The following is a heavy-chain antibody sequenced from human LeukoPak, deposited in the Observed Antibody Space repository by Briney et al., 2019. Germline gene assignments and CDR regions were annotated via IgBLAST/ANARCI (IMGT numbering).Heavy chain of an antibody. CDR3: ARDLTFYEDTSDAFDI. D-gene: IGHD2/OR15-2a*01. V-gene: IGHV4-30-4*01. CDR2: IYYSGST. J-gene: IGHJ3*02. Sequence: PSETLPLTCTVSGGSISSGDYYWSWIRQPPGKGLEWIGYIYYSGSTYYNPSLKSRVTISVDTSKNQFSLKLSSVTAADTAVYYCARDLTFYEDTSDAFDIWGQGTMVTVSS. CDR1: GGSISSGDYY.